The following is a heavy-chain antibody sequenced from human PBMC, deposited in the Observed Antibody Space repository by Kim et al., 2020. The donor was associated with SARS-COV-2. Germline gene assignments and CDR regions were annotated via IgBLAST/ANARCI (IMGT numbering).Heavy chain of an antibody. CDR3: VKNLIEFMEWLLFDY. CDR2: ISYDGSKK. Sequence: GGSLRLSCVASGFNFSRYGMHWVRQAPGKGLEWVTFISYDGSKKYNADSVKGRFTISRDNSKNTLNLQMNRLRAEDTAEYYCVKNLIEFMEWLLFDYWG. CDR1: GFNFSRYG. D-gene: IGHD3-3*01. J-gene: IGHJ4*01. V-gene: IGHV3-30*18.